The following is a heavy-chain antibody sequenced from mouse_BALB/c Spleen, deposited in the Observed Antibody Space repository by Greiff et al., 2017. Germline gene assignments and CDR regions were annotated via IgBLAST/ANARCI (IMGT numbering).Heavy chain of an antibody. Sequence: EVMLVESGGGLVQPGGSLKLSCAASGFTFSSYTMSWVRQTPEKRLEWVAYISNGGGSTYYPDTVKGRFTISRDNAKNTLYLQMSSLKSEDTAMYYCARHEDRYDEGHYYYAMDYWGQGTSVTVSS. CDR3: ARHEDRYDEGHYYYAMDY. J-gene: IGHJ4*01. D-gene: IGHD2-14*01. CDR1: GFTFSSYT. V-gene: IGHV5-12-2*01. CDR2: ISNGGGST.